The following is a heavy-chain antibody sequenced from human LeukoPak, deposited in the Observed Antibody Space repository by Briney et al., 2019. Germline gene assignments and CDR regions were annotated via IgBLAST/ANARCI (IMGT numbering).Heavy chain of an antibody. CDR3: ARDQAAAGTFDY. Sequence: PGGSLRLSCGPSGFTFSNYAMSWVRQAPGKGLEWVSAISGSGSNTYYADSVKGRFTISRDNSKNTLNLQMNSLRAEDTAVYYCARDQAAAGTFDYWGQGTLVTVSS. D-gene: IGHD6-13*01. CDR1: GFTFSNYA. J-gene: IGHJ4*02. CDR2: ISGSGSNT. V-gene: IGHV3-23*01.